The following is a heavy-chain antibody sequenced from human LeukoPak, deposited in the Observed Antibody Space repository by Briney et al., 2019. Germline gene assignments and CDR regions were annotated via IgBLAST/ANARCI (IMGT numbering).Heavy chain of an antibody. D-gene: IGHD5-18*01. V-gene: IGHV1-2*06. J-gene: IGHJ4*02. CDR1: GYTFTGYY. Sequence: ASVKVSCKASGYTFTGYYMHWVRQAPGQGLEWMGRINPNSGGTNYAQKFQGRVTMTRDTSISTAYMELSRLRSDDTAVYYCAVGSYGYSRNLYYVDYWGQGTLVTVSS. CDR2: INPNSGGT. CDR3: AVGSYGYSRNLYYVDY.